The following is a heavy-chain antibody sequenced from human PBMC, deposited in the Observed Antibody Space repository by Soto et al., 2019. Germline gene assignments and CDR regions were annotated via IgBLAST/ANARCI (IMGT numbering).Heavy chain of an antibody. CDR3: ARGRLERHYYYYYGMDV. CDR1: GGCSSGYY. V-gene: IGHV4-34*01. CDR2: INHSGST. D-gene: IGHD1-1*01. J-gene: IGHJ6*02. Sequence: SHKCRVEGGCSSGYYSCWIKQPPGKGLEWIGEINHSGSTNYNPSLKSRVTISVDTSKNQFSLKLSSVTAADTAVYYCARGRLERHYYYYYGMDVWGQGTTVTVSS.